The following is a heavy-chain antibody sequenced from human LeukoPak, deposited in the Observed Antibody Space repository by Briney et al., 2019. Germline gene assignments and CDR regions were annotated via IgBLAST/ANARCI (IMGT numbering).Heavy chain of an antibody. CDR1: GYTSTGYY. Sequence: ASVTVSCKASGYTSTGYYMHWVRQAPGQGLEWMGWINPNSGGTNYAQKFQGRVTMTRDTSISTAYMELSRLTSDDTAVYYCARAGPFYSGNYLGFWGQGTLVTVSS. CDR3: ARAGPFYSGNYLGF. V-gene: IGHV1-2*02. D-gene: IGHD1-26*01. CDR2: INPNSGGT. J-gene: IGHJ4*02.